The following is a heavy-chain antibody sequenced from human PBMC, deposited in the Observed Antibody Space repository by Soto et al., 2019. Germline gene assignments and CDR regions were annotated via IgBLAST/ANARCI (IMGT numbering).Heavy chain of an antibody. CDR3: ARGAYVRGNGFDY. CDR2: IIPLLGIA. Sequence: QVQLVQSGAEVKKPGSSVKVSCKASGGTFSSYTISWVRQAPGQGLEWMGRIIPLLGIANYAQKFQGRVTITADNSTSTAYRELGSLRSEDPAVYYCARGAYVRGNGFDYWGQGTLVTVSS. D-gene: IGHD1-26*01. V-gene: IGHV1-69*02. CDR1: GGTFSSYT. J-gene: IGHJ4*02.